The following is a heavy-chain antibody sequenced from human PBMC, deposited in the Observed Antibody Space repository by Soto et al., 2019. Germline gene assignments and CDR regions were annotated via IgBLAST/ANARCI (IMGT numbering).Heavy chain of an antibody. CDR1: GGSITSGNW. Sequence: SETLPHTCPVSGGSITSGNWGGLVRQPPGKGLEWVGEIYHSGSPNHNPSLKSRVTISVDKSKNQFSLKLSSVTAADTAVYYCARDLVLRFLVCPIPTGKTGDTYYGMDVWGQGTSVT. CDR3: ARDLVLRFLVCPIPTGKTGDTYYGMDV. D-gene: IGHD3-3*01. J-gene: IGHJ6*02. V-gene: IGHV4-4*02. CDR2: IYHSGSP.